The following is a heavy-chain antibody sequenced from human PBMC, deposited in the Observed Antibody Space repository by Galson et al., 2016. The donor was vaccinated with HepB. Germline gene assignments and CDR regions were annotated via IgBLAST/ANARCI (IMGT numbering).Heavy chain of an antibody. CDR2: ISTTVRPL. J-gene: IGHJ3*01. V-gene: IGHV3-48*02. CDR3: ARELVRSAFDL. D-gene: IGHD2-21*01. Sequence: SLRLSCAVSGFAFSNSGINWVRHAPGKGLQWISYISTTVRPLYYADSVVGRFTISRDNAKNSVYLQMNSLRDDDTAVYYCARELVRSAFDLWGQGTMVTVSS. CDR1: GFAFSNSG.